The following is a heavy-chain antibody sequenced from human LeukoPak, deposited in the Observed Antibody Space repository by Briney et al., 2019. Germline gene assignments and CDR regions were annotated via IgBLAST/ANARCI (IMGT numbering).Heavy chain of an antibody. Sequence: GASVKVSCKASGYTFTSYDINWVRQATGQGLEWMGWMNPNSGNTGYAQKFQGRVTITRNTSISTAYVELSSLRSEDTAVYYCASLTYYYDSSGYSGAFDIWGQGTMVTVSS. V-gene: IGHV1-8*03. CDR3: ASLTYYYDSSGYSGAFDI. D-gene: IGHD3-22*01. J-gene: IGHJ3*02. CDR1: GYTFTSYD. CDR2: MNPNSGNT.